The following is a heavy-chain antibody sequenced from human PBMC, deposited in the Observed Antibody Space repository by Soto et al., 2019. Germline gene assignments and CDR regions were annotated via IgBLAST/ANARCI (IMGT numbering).Heavy chain of an antibody. V-gene: IGHV1-18*04. D-gene: IGHD2-2*01. CDR2: INAYNSNT. CDR1: GFTSTKFC. J-gene: IGHJ5*02. Sequence: QAQLVQSGAEVRKPGASGKVSCKASGFTSTKFCISWVLQAPGQGLEWMGWINAYNSNTRYTQKFQGRFTMTADTSTCPAYLELTSLSSDDTAMYYCAMDSTSPACISTSCPRGGWFDPWGQGSLLLVSS. CDR3: AMDSTSPACISTSCPRGGWFDP.